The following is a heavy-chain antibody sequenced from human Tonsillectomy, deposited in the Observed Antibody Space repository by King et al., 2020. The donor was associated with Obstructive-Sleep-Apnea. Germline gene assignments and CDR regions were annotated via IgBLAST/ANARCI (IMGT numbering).Heavy chain of an antibody. D-gene: IGHD1-26*01. Sequence: VQLVESGGGLVQPGGSLRLSCAASGCIFSSYAMSLVRQAPGKGLVCVSGISGSGGSTYYADSVNGRFTISRDNSKNKQYLQMNSLRAEDTAVYYCARRYPGATGLDAFDIWGQGTMVTVSS. CDR1: GCIFSSYA. J-gene: IGHJ3*02. V-gene: IGHV3-23*04. CDR3: ARRYPGATGLDAFDI. CDR2: ISGSGGST.